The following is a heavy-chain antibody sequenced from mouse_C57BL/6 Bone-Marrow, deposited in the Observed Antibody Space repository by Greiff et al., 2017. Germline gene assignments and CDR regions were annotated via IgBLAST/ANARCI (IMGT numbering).Heavy chain of an antibody. Sequence: VQLQQSGAELVRPGTSVKVSCKASGYAFTNYLIEWVKQRPGQGLEWIGVINPGSGGTNYNEKFKGKATLTADKSSSTAYMQLSSLTSEDSAVYFCARERCWFAYWGQGTLVTVSA. CDR3: ARERCWFAY. CDR2: INPGSGGT. J-gene: IGHJ3*01. D-gene: IGHD1-1*01. V-gene: IGHV1-54*01. CDR1: GYAFTNYL.